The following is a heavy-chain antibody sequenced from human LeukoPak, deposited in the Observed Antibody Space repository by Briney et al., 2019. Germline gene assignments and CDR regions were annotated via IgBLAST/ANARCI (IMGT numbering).Heavy chain of an antibody. CDR2: IYYSGST. V-gene: IGHV4-59*08. Sequence: KPSETLSLTCTVSGGSISSYYWSWIRQPPGKGLEWIGYIYYSGSTNYNPSPKSRVTISVDTSKNQFSLKLSSVTAADTAVYYCAVRGYSYGPFDYWGQGTLVTVSS. D-gene: IGHD5-18*01. J-gene: IGHJ4*02. CDR3: AVRGYSYGPFDY. CDR1: GGSISSYY.